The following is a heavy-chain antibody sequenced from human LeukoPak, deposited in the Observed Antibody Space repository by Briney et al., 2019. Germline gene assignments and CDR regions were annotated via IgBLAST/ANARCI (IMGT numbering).Heavy chain of an antibody. V-gene: IGHV4-39*07. D-gene: IGHD6-13*01. Sequence: SETLSLTCTVSGGSISGTSFYWGWIRQPPGKGLEWIGSIYYSGSAYYNSSLKSRVTISVDTSKNQFSLKLSSVTAADTAVYYCAREAGGSSSWYDFDYWGQGTLVTVSS. CDR1: GGSISGTSFY. J-gene: IGHJ4*02. CDR3: AREAGGSSSWYDFDY. CDR2: IYYSGSA.